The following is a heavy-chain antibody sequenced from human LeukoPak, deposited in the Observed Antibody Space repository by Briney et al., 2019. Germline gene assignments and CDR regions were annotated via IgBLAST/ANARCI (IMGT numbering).Heavy chain of an antibody. CDR3: VRDPSSRGGFDI. CDR1: GFTFSSYG. J-gene: IGHJ3*02. V-gene: IGHV3-30*03. D-gene: IGHD6-19*01. CDR2: ISYGGSNK. Sequence: GGSLRLSCAASGFTFSSYGMHWVRQAPGKGLEWVAVISYGGSNKYYADSVKGRFTISRDNSKKTLYLQTNSLRAEDTALYHCVRDPSSRGGFDICGRGTMVTVSS.